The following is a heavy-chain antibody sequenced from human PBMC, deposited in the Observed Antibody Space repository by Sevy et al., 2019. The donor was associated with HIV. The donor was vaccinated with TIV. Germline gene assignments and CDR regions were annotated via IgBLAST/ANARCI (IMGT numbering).Heavy chain of an antibody. V-gene: IGHV3-33*06. CDR2: IWYDGSNK. D-gene: IGHD2-15*01. CDR1: GFTFSSYG. J-gene: IGHJ6*03. CDR3: AKGACSGGSCYWGGDYYYYYMDV. Sequence: GGSLRLSCAASGFTFSSYGMHWARQAPGKGLEWVAVIWYDGSNKYYADSVKGRFTISRDNSKNTLYLQMNSLRAEDTAVYYCAKGACSGGSCYWGGDYYYYYMDVWGKGTTVTVSS.